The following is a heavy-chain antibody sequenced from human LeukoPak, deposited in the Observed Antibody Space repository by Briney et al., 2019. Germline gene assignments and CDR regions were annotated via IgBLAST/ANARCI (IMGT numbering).Heavy chain of an antibody. D-gene: IGHD6-19*01. Sequence: SETLSLTCAVSGVAFSNYYWSWVRQSPRQGLEWIGEINHSGYTNYNPSLKNRVTMSIDTSKNQFSLLLTSVTAADAGVYYCTRAVAGHPDWGQGTLVTVSS. CDR2: INHSGYT. V-gene: IGHV4-34*01. J-gene: IGHJ4*02. CDR3: TRAVAGHPD. CDR1: GVAFSNYY.